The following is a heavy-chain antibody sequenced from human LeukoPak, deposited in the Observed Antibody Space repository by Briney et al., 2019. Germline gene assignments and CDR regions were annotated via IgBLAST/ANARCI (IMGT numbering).Heavy chain of an antibody. CDR1: GGSISSYY. V-gene: IGHV4-59*12. Sequence: SETLSLTCTVSGGSISSYYWSWIRQPPGKGLEWIGYIYYSGSTNYNPSLKSRVTISVDTSKNQFSLKLSSVTAADTAIYYCARDKGHYDVDYWGQGTLVTVSS. CDR3: ARDKGHYDVDY. CDR2: IYYSGST. J-gene: IGHJ4*02. D-gene: IGHD3-16*01.